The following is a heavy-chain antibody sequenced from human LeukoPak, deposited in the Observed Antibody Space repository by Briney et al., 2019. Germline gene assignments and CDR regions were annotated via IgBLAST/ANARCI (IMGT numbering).Heavy chain of an antibody. CDR1: GGTFSSYA. CDR3: ARAAEGQLWLDNWFDP. CDR2: IIPIFGTA. D-gene: IGHD5-18*01. Sequence: ASVKVSCKASGGTFSSYAISWVRQAPGQGLEWMGGIIPIFGTANYAQKFQGRVTITADESTSTAYMELSSLRSEDTAVYYCARAAEGQLWLDNWFDPWGQGTLVTVSS. V-gene: IGHV1-69*13. J-gene: IGHJ5*02.